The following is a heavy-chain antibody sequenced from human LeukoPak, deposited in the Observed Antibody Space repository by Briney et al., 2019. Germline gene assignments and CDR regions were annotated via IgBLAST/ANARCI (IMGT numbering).Heavy chain of an antibody. CDR1: GFTFSSNW. Sequence: GGSLRLSCAASGFTFSSNWMSWVRQAPGKGLEWVANIKEDGSEKYYVDSVKGRFTISRDNAKNSLYQQMNSLRAEDTAVYYCARVLRYCSGGNCYSGGLGYMDVWGKGTTVTISS. D-gene: IGHD2-15*01. CDR3: ARVLRYCSGGNCYSGGLGYMDV. V-gene: IGHV3-7*03. J-gene: IGHJ6*03. CDR2: IKEDGSEK.